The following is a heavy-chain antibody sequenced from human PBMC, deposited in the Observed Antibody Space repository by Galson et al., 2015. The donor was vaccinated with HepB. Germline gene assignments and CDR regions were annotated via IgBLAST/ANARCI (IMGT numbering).Heavy chain of an antibody. D-gene: IGHD6-13*01. J-gene: IGHJ4*02. CDR1: GFPFSGSA. CDR2: IGSKANNYAT. CDR3: TRLGDLSGYSSR. Sequence: LRLSCAASGFPFSGSAMHWVRQASGQGLEWIGRIGSKANNYATAYAASVKGRFTISRDDSKNTAYLQMNSLETEDTAVYYCTRLGDLSGYSSRWGQGTLVTVSS. V-gene: IGHV3-73*01.